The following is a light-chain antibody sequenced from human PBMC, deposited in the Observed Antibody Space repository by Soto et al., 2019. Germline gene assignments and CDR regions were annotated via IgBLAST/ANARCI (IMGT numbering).Light chain of an antibody. V-gene: IGLV7-43*01. Sequence: QTVVTQEPSLTVSPGGTVTLTCASSTGAVTSAHYANWFQLKPGQAPRALIYATINKHSRTPARFSGSLLGGEAALTLSGVQPEDEAEYYCLLYYGGHYVFGTGTKVTVL. CDR2: ATI. J-gene: IGLJ1*01. CDR3: LLYYGGHYV. CDR1: TGAVTSAHY.